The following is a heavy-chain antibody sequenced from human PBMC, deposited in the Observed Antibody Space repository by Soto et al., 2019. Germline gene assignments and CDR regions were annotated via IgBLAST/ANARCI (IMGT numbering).Heavy chain of an antibody. CDR1: GFTFSTYW. Sequence: EVQLVESGGGLVQPGGSLRLSCAASGFTFSTYWMHWVRQVPGKGLLWVSRINSDATTTTYADSVQGRFTISRDNAEDTLFLQRDSLRVEDTALYYCARVTYGVNIYFDLWGRGTLVTVSS. D-gene: IGHD4-17*01. CDR2: INSDATTT. J-gene: IGHJ2*01. V-gene: IGHV3-74*01. CDR3: ARVTYGVNIYFDL.